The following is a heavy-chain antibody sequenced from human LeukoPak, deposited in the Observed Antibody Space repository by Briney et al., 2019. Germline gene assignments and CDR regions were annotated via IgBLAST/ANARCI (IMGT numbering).Heavy chain of an antibody. CDR3: AKTWGYCSSTSCLDAFDI. CDR1: GGSFSGYY. V-gene: IGHV4-34*01. J-gene: IGHJ3*02. CDR2: INHSGST. Sequence: PSETLSLTCAVYGGSFSGYYWSWLRQPPGKGLEWIGEINHSGSTNYNPSLKSRVTISVDTSKNQFSLKLTSVTAADTAVYYCAKTWGYCSSTSCLDAFDIWGQGTMVTVSS. D-gene: IGHD2-2*01.